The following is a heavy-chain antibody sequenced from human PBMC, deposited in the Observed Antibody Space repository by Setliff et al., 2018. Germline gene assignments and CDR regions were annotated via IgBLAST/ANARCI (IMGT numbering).Heavy chain of an antibody. Sequence: GGSLRLSCEASGFTFSGYSMNWVRQAPGKGLEWVSYISNSGSTIFYADSVKGRFTISRDNAKNSLSLQMNSLRAEDTAVYYCAREGYYYCGMDVWGQGTTVTVSS. J-gene: IGHJ6*02. CDR2: ISNSGSTI. CDR1: GFTFSGYS. CDR3: AREGYYYCGMDV. V-gene: IGHV3-48*04.